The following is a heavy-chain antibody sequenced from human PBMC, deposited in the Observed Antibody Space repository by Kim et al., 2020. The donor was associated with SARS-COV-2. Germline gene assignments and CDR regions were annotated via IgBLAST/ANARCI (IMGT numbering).Heavy chain of an antibody. CDR3: AKDQSGNYYYYSGMDV. CDR1: GFRFSSHA. V-gene: IGHV3-23*01. D-gene: IGHD1-26*01. J-gene: IGHJ6*02. Sequence: GGSLRLSCVASGFRFSSHAMTWVRQAPGKGLERVSIISGGGDTIYYADSVKGRFTVSRDNSKNTLYLQMNSLRAEDTALYFCAKDQSGNYYYYSGMDVWGPETTVTVSS. CDR2: ISGGGDTI.